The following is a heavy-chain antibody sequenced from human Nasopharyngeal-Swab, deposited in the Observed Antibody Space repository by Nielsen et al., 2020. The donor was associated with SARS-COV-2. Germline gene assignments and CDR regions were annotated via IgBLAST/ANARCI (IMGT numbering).Heavy chain of an antibody. CDR1: GFTFSSMG. CDR3: ARDAPAHYGAFY. Sequence: GGSLRLSCAASGFTFSSMGMHGVRQAQGKGLEWVAFIAHDASNEYYGDSVKGRFSISRDSSKNTLYLQMDSLRGEDTAVYYCARDAPAHYGAFYWGRGTLVTVSS. D-gene: IGHD4-17*01. J-gene: IGHJ4*02. CDR2: IAHDASNE. V-gene: IGHV3-30*03.